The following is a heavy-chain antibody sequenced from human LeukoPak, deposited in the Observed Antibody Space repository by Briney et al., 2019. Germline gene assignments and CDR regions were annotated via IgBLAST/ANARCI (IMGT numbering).Heavy chain of an antibody. CDR2: IYYSGST. J-gene: IGHJ4*02. CDR1: GGSISSSSYY. CDR3: ASGIIYCTNGVCAYYFDY. Sequence: PSETLSLTCTVSGGSISSSSYYWGWIRQPPGKGLEWIGSIYYSGSTYYNPSLKSRVTISVDTSKNQFSLKLSSVTAADTAVYYCASGIIYCTNGVCAYYFDYWGQGTLVTVSS. D-gene: IGHD2-8*01. V-gene: IGHV4-39*07.